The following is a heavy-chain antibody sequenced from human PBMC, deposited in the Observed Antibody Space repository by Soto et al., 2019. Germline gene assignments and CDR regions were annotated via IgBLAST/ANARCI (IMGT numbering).Heavy chain of an antibody. Sequence: GGSLRLSCAASGFTFSSYGMHWVRQAPGKGLEWVAVISYDGSNKYYADSVKGRFTISRDNSKNTLYLQMNSLRAEDTAVYYCAKGSLIYGDPGWFDPWGQGTLVTVSS. CDR2: ISYDGSNK. J-gene: IGHJ5*02. V-gene: IGHV3-30*18. CDR1: GFTFSSYG. CDR3: AKGSLIYGDPGWFDP. D-gene: IGHD4-17*01.